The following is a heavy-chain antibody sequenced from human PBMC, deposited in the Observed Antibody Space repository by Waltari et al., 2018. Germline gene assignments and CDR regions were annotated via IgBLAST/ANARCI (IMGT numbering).Heavy chain of an antibody. D-gene: IGHD3-3*02. CDR3: AREDRIFGVVRAPPDY. CDR2: IKQDGSEK. CDR1: GFTFSSYW. V-gene: IGHV3-7*01. J-gene: IGHJ4*02. Sequence: EVQLVESGGGLVQPGGSLRLSCAASGFTFSSYWMSWVRQAPGKGLGLVANIKQDGSEKYYVDSVKGRFTISRDNAKNSLYLQMNSLRAEDTAVYYCAREDRIFGVVRAPPDYWGQGTLVTVSS.